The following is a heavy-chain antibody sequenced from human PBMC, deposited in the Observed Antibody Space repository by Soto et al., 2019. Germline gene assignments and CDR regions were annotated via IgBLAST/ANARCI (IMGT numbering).Heavy chain of an antibody. CDR3: ARYPYATGGFFDY. J-gene: IGHJ4*02. V-gene: IGHV4-4*02. CDR1: GGSISSTNW. D-gene: IGHD2-2*01. CDR2: IYHTGGT. Sequence: QVQLQESGPGLVKPSGTLSLTCAVSGGSISSTNWWAWVRQPPGKGLEWIGEIYHTGGTNYNPSLKSRVTISVDKSKNQFSLTLSSVTAADTAIYFCARYPYATGGFFDYWGQGTLVTVSS.